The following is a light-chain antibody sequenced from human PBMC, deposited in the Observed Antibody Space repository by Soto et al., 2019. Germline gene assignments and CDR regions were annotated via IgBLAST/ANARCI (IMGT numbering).Light chain of an antibody. CDR2: AAS. Sequence: TQSPGTLSLSPGERATLSCRASQSVSSSYLAWYQQKPGKAPKLLISAASSLQSGVPSRFSGSGSGTDFTLTITSLQPDDFATYYCQRSDSIPPAFGGGTKVDI. V-gene: IGKV1-39*01. CDR3: QRSDSIPPA. CDR1: QSVSSSY. J-gene: IGKJ4*01.